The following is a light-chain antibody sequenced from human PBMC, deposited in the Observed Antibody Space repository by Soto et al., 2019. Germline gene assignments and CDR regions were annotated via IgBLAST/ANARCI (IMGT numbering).Light chain of an antibody. J-gene: IGLJ2*01. V-gene: IGLV1-47*01. CDR2: RNN. CDR1: SSNIGSNS. CDR3: AAWDDSLSGVV. Sequence: QSVLTQPPSASGTPGQRVTISCSGSSSNIGSNSLYRYQRLPGTAPKVLIYRNNQRPSGVPDRFSGSKSGTSASLAISGLRSEDEAEYYCAAWDDSLSGVVFGGGTKLTVL.